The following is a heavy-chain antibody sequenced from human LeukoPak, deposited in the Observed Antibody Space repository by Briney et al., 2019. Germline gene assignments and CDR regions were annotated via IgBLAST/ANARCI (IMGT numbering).Heavy chain of an antibody. CDR3: ARWGHQRGPNALDI. D-gene: IGHD7-27*01. Sequence: SETLSLTCTVSGGSISSYYWSWIRQPPGKGLEWIGYIYYSGSTNYNPSLKSRVTISVDTSKNQFSLKLSSVTAADTAVYYCARWGHQRGPNALDIWGQGTMVTVSS. CDR2: IYYSGST. CDR1: GGSISSYY. J-gene: IGHJ3*02. V-gene: IGHV4-59*01.